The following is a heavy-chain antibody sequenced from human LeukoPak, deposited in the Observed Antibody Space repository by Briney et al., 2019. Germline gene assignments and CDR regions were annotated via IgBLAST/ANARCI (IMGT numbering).Heavy chain of an antibody. V-gene: IGHV3-48*03. J-gene: IGHJ2*01. Sequence: GGSLRLSCAASGFTFSSYEMNWVRQAPGKGLEWVSYISSSDSTIYYADSVKGRFTISRDNAKNSLYLQMNSLRAEDTAVYYCARDRLYCGGDCYQLDLWGRGTLVTVSS. D-gene: IGHD2-21*02. CDR3: ARDRLYCGGDCYQLDL. CDR2: ISSSDSTI. CDR1: GFTFSSYE.